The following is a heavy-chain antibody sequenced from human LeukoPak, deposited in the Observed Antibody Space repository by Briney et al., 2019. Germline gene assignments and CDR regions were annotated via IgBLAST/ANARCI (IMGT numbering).Heavy chain of an antibody. CDR3: AKGGSSGSGSYFNIWSRYYYYGMDV. V-gene: IGHV3-23*01. CDR1: GLTFSTFA. CDR2: IRSSGALT. J-gene: IGHJ6*02. D-gene: IGHD3-10*01. Sequence: GGSLRLSCAASGLTFSTFAVTWVRQAPGKRLEWVSTIRSSGALTRYAASVKGRFTISIDNSKNTLYLQMNSLRAEDTAVYYCAKGGSSGSGSYFNIWSRYYYYGMDVWGQGTTVTVSS.